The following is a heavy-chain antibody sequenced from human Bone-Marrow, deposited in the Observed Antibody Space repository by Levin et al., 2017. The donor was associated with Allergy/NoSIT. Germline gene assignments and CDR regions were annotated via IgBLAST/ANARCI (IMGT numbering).Heavy chain of an antibody. V-gene: IGHV4-59*01. D-gene: IGHD4-17*01. Sequence: SCTVSGGSLSSYSWSWIRQLPGRGLEWVGYIYNSRTTNYNSALMSRLTMSLDTSNNQFSLKLRSVTTADTAIYYCASLRPGNYYYYGFDVWGQGATVTVSS. CDR1: GGSLSSYS. CDR3: ASLRPGNYYYYGFDV. CDR2: IYNSRTT. J-gene: IGHJ6*02.